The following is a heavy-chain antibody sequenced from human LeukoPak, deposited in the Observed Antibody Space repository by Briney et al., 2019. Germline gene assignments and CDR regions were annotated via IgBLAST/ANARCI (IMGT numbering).Heavy chain of an antibody. CDR1: GFTFSSYW. V-gene: IGHV3-74*01. D-gene: IGHD1-26*01. CDR2: INTDGTNT. CDR3: ARGYSGTYRVDY. J-gene: IGHJ4*02. Sequence: GRSLSLSCAASGFTFSSYWMHWVRQVPGKGLVWVSRINTDGTNTTYADSVKGRFTMSRDNAKSRLYLQMNSLRAEDTAVYYCARGYSGTYRVDYWGQGTLVTVSS.